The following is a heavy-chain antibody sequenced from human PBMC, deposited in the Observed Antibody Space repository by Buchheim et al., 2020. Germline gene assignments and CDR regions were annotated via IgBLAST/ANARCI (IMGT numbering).Heavy chain of an antibody. CDR2: ISGSGGST. Sequence: EVQLLESGGGLVQPGGSLRLSCAASGFTFSSYAMSWVRQAPGKGLEWVSAISGSGGSTYYADSVKGRFTISRDNSKNTLYLQMNSLRAEDTAVYYCANRVATINSYYYYYYGMDVWDQGTT. CDR1: GFTFSSYA. D-gene: IGHD5-12*01. J-gene: IGHJ6*02. V-gene: IGHV3-23*01. CDR3: ANRVATINSYYYYYYGMDV.